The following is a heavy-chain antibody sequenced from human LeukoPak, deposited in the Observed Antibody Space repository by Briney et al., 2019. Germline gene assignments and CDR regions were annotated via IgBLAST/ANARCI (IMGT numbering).Heavy chain of an antibody. CDR2: IWYDGSNK. Sequence: PGGSLRLSCAASGFTFSSYGMHWVRQAPGKGLEWGAVIWYDGSNKYYADSVKGRFTISRDNSKNTLYLQMNSLRAEDTAVYYCARDLHGSGSYYIRGMDVWGQGTTVTVSS. D-gene: IGHD3-10*01. CDR1: GFTFSSYG. V-gene: IGHV3-33*01. J-gene: IGHJ6*02. CDR3: ARDLHGSGSYYIRGMDV.